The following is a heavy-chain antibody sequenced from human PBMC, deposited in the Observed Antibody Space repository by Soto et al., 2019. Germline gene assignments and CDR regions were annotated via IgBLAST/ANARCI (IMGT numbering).Heavy chain of an antibody. CDR2: IIPIFGTA. V-gene: IGHV1-69*12. Sequence: QVQLVQSGAEVKKPGSSVKVSCKASGGTFSSYAISWVRQAPGQGLEWMGGIIPIFGTANYAQKFQGRVTNTGGEATSTAHMEPMSVRCKDTAVYYGSRVGYCGGGSSCGKFYHWRHGTLLTVS. D-gene: IGHD2-15*01. CDR3: SRVGYCGGGSSCGKFYH. J-gene: IGHJ2*01. CDR1: GGTFSSYA.